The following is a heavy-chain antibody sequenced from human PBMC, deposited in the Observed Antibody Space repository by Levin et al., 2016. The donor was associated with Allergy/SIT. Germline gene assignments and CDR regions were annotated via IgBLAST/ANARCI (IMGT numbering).Heavy chain of an antibody. CDR2: ISYDGSNK. D-gene: IGHD2-2*01. J-gene: IGHJ3*02. V-gene: IGHV3-30*18. CDR1: GFTFSSYG. Sequence: GGSLRLSCAASGFTFSSYGMHWVRQAPGKGLEWVAVISYDGSNKYYADSVKGRFTISRDNSKNTLYLQMNSLRAEDTAVYYCAKDYFGYCSSTSCLANDAFDIWGQGTMVTVSS. CDR3: AKDYFGYCSSTSCLANDAFDI.